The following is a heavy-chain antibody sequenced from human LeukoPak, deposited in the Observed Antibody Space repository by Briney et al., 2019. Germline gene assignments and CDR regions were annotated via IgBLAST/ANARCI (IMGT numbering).Heavy chain of an antibody. D-gene: IGHD1-26*01. V-gene: IGHV3-23*01. CDR3: AKDKVGATTYNWLDP. J-gene: IGHJ5*02. CDR2: ISGSGRST. CDR1: GFTFSSYA. Sequence: GGSLRLSCAASGFTFSSYAMNWVRQAPGKGLEWVSAISGSGRSTYYADSVKGRFTISRDNSKNTLYLQMNSLRAGDTAVYYCAKDKVGATTYNWLDPWGQGTLVTVSS.